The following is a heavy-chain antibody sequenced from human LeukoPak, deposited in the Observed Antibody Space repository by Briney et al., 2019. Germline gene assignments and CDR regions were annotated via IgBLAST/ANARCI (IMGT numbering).Heavy chain of an antibody. CDR3: ATKPDDGGVVMTTIIGLGNWFDP. V-gene: IGHV3-23*01. J-gene: IGHJ5*02. CDR2: ISGSGGST. Sequence: GGSLRLSCAASGFTFSSYAMSWVRQAPGKGLEWVSAISGSGGSTYYADSVKGRFTICRDNSKNTLYLQMNSLRAEDTAVYYCATKPDDGGVVMTTIIGLGNWFDPWGQGTLVTVSS. D-gene: IGHD5-24*01. CDR1: GFTFSSYA.